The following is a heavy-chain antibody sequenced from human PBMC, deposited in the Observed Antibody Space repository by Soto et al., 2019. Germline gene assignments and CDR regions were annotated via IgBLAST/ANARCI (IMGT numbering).Heavy chain of an antibody. CDR2: ISHDGNIK. CDR1: GFSFSSYS. CDR3: AKELAYCDFWRGLEY. J-gene: IGHJ4*02. D-gene: IGHD3-3*01. Sequence: QGQLVESGGGVVQPGRSLRLSCAASGFSFSSYSMHWVRQAPGKGLDWVAIISHDGNIKRYADFVEGRFIVFRDNSNNNLLLQMESLKTDDTVVYYCAKELAYCDFWRGLEYWGQGTLVTVAS. V-gene: IGHV3-30*18.